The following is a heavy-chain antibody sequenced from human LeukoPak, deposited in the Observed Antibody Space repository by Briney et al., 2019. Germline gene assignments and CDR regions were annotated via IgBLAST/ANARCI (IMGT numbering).Heavy chain of an antibody. V-gene: IGHV1-8*01. CDR1: GYTFTSYD. Sequence: GESLKISCKGSGYTFTSYDINWVRQATGQGLEWMGWMNPNSGNTGYAQKFQGRVTMTRNTSISTAYMELSSLRSEGTAVYYCARGKGAMGAFDIWGQGTMVTVSS. D-gene: IGHD1-26*01. CDR2: MNPNSGNT. CDR3: ARGKGAMGAFDI. J-gene: IGHJ3*02.